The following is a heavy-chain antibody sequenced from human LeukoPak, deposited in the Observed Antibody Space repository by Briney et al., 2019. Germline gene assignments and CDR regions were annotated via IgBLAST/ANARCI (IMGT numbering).Heavy chain of an antibody. V-gene: IGHV3-30*18. CDR3: TKDQATGGYGDYGPDF. D-gene: IGHD4-17*01. J-gene: IGHJ4*02. Sequence: PGGSLRLSCAASGFTFSAYGMHWVRQAPGKGLEWVALISYDGSNKYYADSVKGRFTISRDSSKNTLYLQMNRLRPEDTALYYCTKDQATGGYGDYGPDFWGQGTLVTVSS. CDR2: ISYDGSNK. CDR1: GFTFSAYG.